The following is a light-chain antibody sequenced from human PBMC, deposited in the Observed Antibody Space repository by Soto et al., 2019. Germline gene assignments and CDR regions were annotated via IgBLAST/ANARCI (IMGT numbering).Light chain of an antibody. J-gene: IGKJ1*01. CDR1: QSISSY. CDR2: AAS. Sequence: DIQMTQAPSSLSSSVGDRVTITCRASQSISSYLNWYQPKPGKAPKLLIYAASSLQSGFPSRFSGGGAETELPITISSLQPEDLSTYDCQQSYGTTPWTFGQGHTVHFK. V-gene: IGKV1-39*01. CDR3: QQSYGTTPWT.